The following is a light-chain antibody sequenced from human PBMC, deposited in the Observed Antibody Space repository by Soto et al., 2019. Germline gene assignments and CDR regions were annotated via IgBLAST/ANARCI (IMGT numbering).Light chain of an antibody. V-gene: IGKV1-27*01. J-gene: IGKJ3*01. Sequence: DIQMTQSPSSLSASVGDRVTITCRASQGISNSLAWYQQKPGKVPRLLIYAASTLQSGVPSRFSGSGSGTDFTLTISSLQPEDVATYFCQTYNSAPFTFGPGTKVVIK. CDR2: AAS. CDR1: QGISNS. CDR3: QTYNSAPFT.